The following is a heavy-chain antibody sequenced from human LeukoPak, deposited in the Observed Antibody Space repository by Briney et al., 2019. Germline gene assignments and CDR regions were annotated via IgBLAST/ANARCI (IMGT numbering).Heavy chain of an antibody. CDR1: GYSVSSGYY. Sequence: SESLSLACTVSGYSVSSGYYWGWIRQPPGRGLEWIGSIYHSGSTYYNPSLKSRVTISVDKSKGPFSLKLSTVTAADTAVYYCARAVRPTSWPQTRISYYYYVDVWGKGTTVVVS. J-gene: IGHJ6*03. CDR3: ARAVRPTSWPQTRISYYYYVDV. D-gene: IGHD2-2*01. CDR2: IYHSGST. V-gene: IGHV4-38-2*02.